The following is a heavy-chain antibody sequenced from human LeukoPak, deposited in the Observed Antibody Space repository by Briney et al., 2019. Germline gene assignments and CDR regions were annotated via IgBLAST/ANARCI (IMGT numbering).Heavy chain of an antibody. Sequence: GESLKISCKGSEYSFSNYWIAWVRQMPGKGPEWMEIIYPGDSDTRYSPSFQGQVTISADKSISTAYLQWSSLKASDTAMYYCARQKIVLRYFDWLREATDAFDIWGQGTMVTVSS. CDR1: EYSFSNYW. CDR3: ARQKIVLRYFDWLREATDAFDI. CDR2: IYPGDSDT. J-gene: IGHJ3*02. V-gene: IGHV5-51*01. D-gene: IGHD3-9*01.